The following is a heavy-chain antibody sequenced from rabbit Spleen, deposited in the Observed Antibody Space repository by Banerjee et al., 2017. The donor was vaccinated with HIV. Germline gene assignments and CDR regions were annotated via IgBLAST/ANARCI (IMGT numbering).Heavy chain of an antibody. V-gene: IGHV1S45*01. CDR2: ISATDRT. D-gene: IGHD1-1*01. J-gene: IGHJ4*01. CDR3: ARDVGVNGGGCEYFNL. CDR1: GFSFSSNYY. Sequence: QEQLVESGGGLVQPEGSLTLTCKASGFSFSSNYYICWVRQAPGKGLEWISCISATDRTYYARWAKGRFTISKTSSTTVTLQVTSLTAADTATYFCARDVGVNGGGCEYFNLWGQGTLVTVS.